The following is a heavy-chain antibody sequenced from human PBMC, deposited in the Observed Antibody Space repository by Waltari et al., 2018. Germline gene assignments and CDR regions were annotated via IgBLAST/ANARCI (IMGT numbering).Heavy chain of an antibody. D-gene: IGHD4-17*01. J-gene: IGHJ6*03. CDR3: VRHRTVTWLNYYMDV. CDR2: IYHSGT. Sequence: DWIRQPPGKGLEWIGTIYHSGTFYNPSLKSRVTISLDTSRNQFSLKLSSVSAADTAVYYCVRHRTVTWLNYYMDVWGKGATVTVS. V-gene: IGHV4-38-2*01.